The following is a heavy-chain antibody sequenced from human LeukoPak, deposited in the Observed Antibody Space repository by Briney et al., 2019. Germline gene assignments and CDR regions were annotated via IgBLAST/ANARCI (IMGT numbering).Heavy chain of an antibody. D-gene: IGHD2-2*01. J-gene: IGHJ5*02. CDR3: ARDRRYCSSTSCYPNWFDP. CDR2: INPNSGGT. V-gene: IGHV1-2*02. Sequence: ASVTVSCKASGYTFTGYYMHWVRQAPGQGLEWMGWINPNSGGTNYAQKFQGRVTMTRDTSISTAYMELSRLRSDDTAVYYCARDRRYCSSTSCYPNWFDPWAREPWSPSPQ. CDR1: GYTFTGYY.